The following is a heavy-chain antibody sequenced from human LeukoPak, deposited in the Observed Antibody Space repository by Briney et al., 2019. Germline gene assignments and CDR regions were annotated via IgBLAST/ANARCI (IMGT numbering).Heavy chain of an antibody. Sequence: GASVKVSCKASGYTLTSYGISWVRQAPGQGLEWMGWISAYNGNTNYAQKLQGRVTMTTDTSTSTAYMELRSLRSDDTAVYYCARDGKYYDFWSGYYALYYFDYWGQGTLVTVSS. J-gene: IGHJ4*02. CDR2: ISAYNGNT. CDR1: GYTLTSYG. CDR3: ARDGKYYDFWSGYYALYYFDY. V-gene: IGHV1-18*01. D-gene: IGHD3-3*01.